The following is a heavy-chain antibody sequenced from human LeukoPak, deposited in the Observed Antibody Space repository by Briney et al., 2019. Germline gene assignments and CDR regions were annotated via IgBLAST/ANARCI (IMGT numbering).Heavy chain of an antibody. CDR2: IWSDGSTK. CDR1: GFTFSGYG. J-gene: IGHJ4*02. CDR3: ARDAATSVGMPHY. D-gene: IGHD2-2*01. V-gene: IGHV3-33*01. Sequence: PGKSLRLSCVASGFTFSGYGMHWVRQAPGKGLEWVAIIWSDGSTKYYVGSVRGRFTISRDSSKSTLYLQMNSLRAEDTAVYYCARDAATSVGMPHYWGQGTVVTVSS.